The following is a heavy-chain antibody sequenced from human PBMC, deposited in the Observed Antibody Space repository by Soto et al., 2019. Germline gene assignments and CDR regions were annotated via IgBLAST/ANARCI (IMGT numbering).Heavy chain of an antibody. D-gene: IGHD4-4*01. CDR1: GFTFSSYG. Sequence: GGSLRLSCAASGFTFSSYGMHWVRQAPGKGLEWVAVISYDGSNKYYADSVKGRFTISRDNSKNTLYLQMNSLRAEDTAVYYCAKEEDYSNYENLYYYYGMDVWGQGTTVTVSS. J-gene: IGHJ6*02. CDR2: ISYDGSNK. V-gene: IGHV3-30*18. CDR3: AKEEDYSNYENLYYYYGMDV.